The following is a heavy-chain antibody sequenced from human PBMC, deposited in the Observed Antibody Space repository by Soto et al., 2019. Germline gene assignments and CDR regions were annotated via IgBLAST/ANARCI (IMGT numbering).Heavy chain of an antibody. CDR3: ASRDSSSSYAFGY. CDR2: IASYNGHT. J-gene: IGHJ4*02. V-gene: IGHV1-18*04. D-gene: IGHD6-13*01. CDR1: GYSFTSYS. Sequence: QVPLVQSGPEVKKPGASVKVFCKASGYSFTSYSVVWARQAPGQGLEWMGWIASYNGHTNYAQKVQDRVTLTTDRSTRTTYMELRNLRSDDTAVYYCASRDSSSSYAFGYWGQGTLVSVSS.